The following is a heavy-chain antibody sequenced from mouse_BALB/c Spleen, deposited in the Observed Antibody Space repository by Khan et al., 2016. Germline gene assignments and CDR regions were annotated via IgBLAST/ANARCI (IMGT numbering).Heavy chain of an antibody. Sequence: QVQLKESGPELVKPGASVRISCKASGYTFTSYYIHWVKQRPGQGLEWIGWIYPGNVNTKYNEKIKGKATLTADKSSSTAYMQLSSLTSEDSAVYFCARGGLRRGYYFDYWGQGTTLTVSS. CDR3: ARGGLRRGYYFDY. CDR2: IYPGNVNT. V-gene: IGHV1S56*01. J-gene: IGHJ2*01. CDR1: GYTFTSYY. D-gene: IGHD2-4*01.